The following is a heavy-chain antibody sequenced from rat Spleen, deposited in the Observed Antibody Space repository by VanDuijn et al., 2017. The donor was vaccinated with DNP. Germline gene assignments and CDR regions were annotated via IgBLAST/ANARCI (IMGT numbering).Heavy chain of an antibody. CDR3: TTGVYGGYADWFTY. CDR1: GFTFSDYY. D-gene: IGHD1-11*01. CDR2: INGGGGST. Sequence: EVQLVESGGGLVQPGRSLKLSCAASGFTFSDYYMTWVRQAPARGLEWVATINGGGGSTYYRDSVKGRFTISRDNAQNTLDLQMDSLRSEDTATYYCTTGVYGGYADWFTYWGQGTLVTVSS. J-gene: IGHJ3*01. V-gene: IGHV5-20*01.